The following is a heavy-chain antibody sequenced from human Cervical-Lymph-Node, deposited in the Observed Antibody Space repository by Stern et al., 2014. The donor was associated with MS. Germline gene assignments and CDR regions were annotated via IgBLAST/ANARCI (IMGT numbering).Heavy chain of an antibody. CDR3: ARDHYYGSGTYFSN. CDR2: INTDGGTT. V-gene: IGHV3-74*01. CDR1: GLTFSSYW. J-gene: IGHJ4*02. Sequence: EDQLVESGGDLVQPGGSLRLSCAMSGLTFSSYWMHWVRQAPGKGLVWVSRINTDGGTTSYADSVKGRFTISRDNAKNTLYLQMNNLRVEDTAVYYCARDHYYGSGTYFSNWGQGTLVTVSS. D-gene: IGHD3-10*01.